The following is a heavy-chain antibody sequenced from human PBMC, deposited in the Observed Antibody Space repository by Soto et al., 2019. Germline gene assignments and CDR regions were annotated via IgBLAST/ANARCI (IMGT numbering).Heavy chain of an antibody. CDR2: FYYNGNT. V-gene: IGHV4-39*07. D-gene: IGHD5-12*01. Sequence: SETLSLTCTVSGDSISTNSYSWGWIRQPPGQGLEWIGLFYYNGNTNYNPSLKSRVTVSVDTSKNQFSLKLISVTAAGTAMYFCAREGNLGRWLQPLDFWGQGTLVTVSS. CDR1: GDSISTNSYS. J-gene: IGHJ4*02. CDR3: AREGNLGRWLQPLDF.